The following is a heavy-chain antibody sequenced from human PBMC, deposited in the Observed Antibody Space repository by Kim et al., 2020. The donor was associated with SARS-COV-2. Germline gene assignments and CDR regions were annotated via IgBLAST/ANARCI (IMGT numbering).Heavy chain of an antibody. CDR3: AGMPYSLSAVEGAYYYYGMDV. J-gene: IGHJ6*02. V-gene: IGHV4-59*08. CDR1: GGSISSYY. CDR2: IYHSGST. Sequence: SETLSLTCSVSGGSISSYYWSWIRQPPGKGLEWIGYIYHSGSTNYNPSLKSRVTISVDTSKNQFSLRLTSVTAADTAVYYCAGMPYSLSAVEGAYYYYGMDVWGQGTTVTVSS. D-gene: IGHD4-4*01.